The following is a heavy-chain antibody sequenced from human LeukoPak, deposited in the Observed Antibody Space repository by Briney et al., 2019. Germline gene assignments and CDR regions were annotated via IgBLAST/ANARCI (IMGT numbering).Heavy chain of an antibody. Sequence: SETLSLTCTVSGGSISSGGYYWSWTRQHPGKGLEWIGYIYYSGSTNYNPSLKSRVTISVDTSMNQFSLKLSSVTAADTAVYYCARLLFHCSGGSCYFEAFDIWGQGTMVTVSS. CDR2: IYYSGST. J-gene: IGHJ3*02. V-gene: IGHV4-61*08. CDR1: GGSISSGGYY. D-gene: IGHD2-15*01. CDR3: ARLLFHCSGGSCYFEAFDI.